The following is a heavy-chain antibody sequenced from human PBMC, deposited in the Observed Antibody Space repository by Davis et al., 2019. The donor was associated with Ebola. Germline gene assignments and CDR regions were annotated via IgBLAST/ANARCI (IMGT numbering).Heavy chain of an antibody. J-gene: IGHJ6*02. V-gene: IGHV4-34*01. Sequence: MPSETLSLTCAVYGGSFSGYYWSWIRQPPGKGLEWIGEINHSGSTNYNPSLKSRVTISVDTSKNQFSLKLSSVTAADTAVYYCARSNYCSSTSCYLLGGAGGMDVWGQGITVTVSS. CDR2: INHSGST. CDR3: ARSNYCSSTSCYLLGGAGGMDV. CDR1: GGSFSGYY. D-gene: IGHD2-2*01.